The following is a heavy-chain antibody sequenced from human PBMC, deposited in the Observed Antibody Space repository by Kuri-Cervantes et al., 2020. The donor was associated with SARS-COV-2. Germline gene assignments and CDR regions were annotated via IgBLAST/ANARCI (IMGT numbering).Heavy chain of an antibody. CDR1: GGSVSSGSYY. J-gene: IGHJ4*02. V-gene: IGHV4-61*01. CDR3: ARDGGRDDYIWGSYRLFDY. CDR2: IYYSGST. D-gene: IGHD3-16*02. Sequence: GSLRLSCTVSGGSVSSGSYYWSWIRQPPGKGLEWIGYIYYSGSTNYNPSLKSRVTISVDTSKNQFSLKLSSVTAADTAVYYCARDGGRDDYIWGSYRLFDYWGQGTLVTVSS.